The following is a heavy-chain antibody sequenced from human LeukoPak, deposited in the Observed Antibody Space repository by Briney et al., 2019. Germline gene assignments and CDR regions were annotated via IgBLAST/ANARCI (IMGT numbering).Heavy chain of an antibody. D-gene: IGHD4-17*01. CDR2: VDHAGSGT. Sequence: GGSLRLSCAASGFTFTSYWMHWVRQPPGKGLVWVSRVDHAGSGTAYADSVTGRFTISRDNAKNTVYQQMNSLRAEDTAVYYCATDLGWGQGTLVTVSS. CDR3: ATDLG. V-gene: IGHV3-74*01. CDR1: GFTFTSYW. J-gene: IGHJ4*02.